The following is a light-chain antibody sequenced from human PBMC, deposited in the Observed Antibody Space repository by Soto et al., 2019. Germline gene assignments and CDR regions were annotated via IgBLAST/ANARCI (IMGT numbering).Light chain of an antibody. V-gene: IGLV2-23*02. J-gene: IGLJ3*02. Sequence: QSVLTQPASVSGSPGQSITISCTGTSSDVGSYNFVSWYQQHPGRAPKPMIYEVNKRASGISNRVSGSKSGNTASLTISGLQAEDEADYYCCSYVGRSTWVFGGGTKLTV. CDR2: EVN. CDR3: CSYVGRSTWV. CDR1: SSDVGSYNF.